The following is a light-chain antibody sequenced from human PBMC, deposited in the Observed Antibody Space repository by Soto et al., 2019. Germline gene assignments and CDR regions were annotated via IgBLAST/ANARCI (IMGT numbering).Light chain of an antibody. Sequence: QSALTQPASVSGSPGQSITISCTGTSSDVGSYNLVSWYQQHPGKAPKLIIFEVSDRPSGVSHRFSGSKSGNTASLTISGLQAEDEADYYCSSYTSSSTSVVFGGGTKLTVL. CDR1: SSDVGSYNL. J-gene: IGLJ2*01. V-gene: IGLV2-14*02. CDR2: EVS. CDR3: SSYTSSSTSVV.